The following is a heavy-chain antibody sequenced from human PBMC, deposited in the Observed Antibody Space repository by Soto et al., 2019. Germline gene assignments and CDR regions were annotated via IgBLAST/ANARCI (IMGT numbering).Heavy chain of an antibody. Sequence: QVQLQESGPGLVKPSETLSVTCTVSGGSISSYYCSGIRQPPGKGLEWIGYIYYSGSTNYNPSLKSRVTISVDTSKNQFSLKLSSVTAADTAVYHCATNSSWWWFDPWGQRTLVTVSS. CDR1: GGSISSYY. J-gene: IGHJ5*02. V-gene: IGHV4-59*08. CDR2: IYYSGST. D-gene: IGHD6-13*01. CDR3: ATNSSWWWFDP.